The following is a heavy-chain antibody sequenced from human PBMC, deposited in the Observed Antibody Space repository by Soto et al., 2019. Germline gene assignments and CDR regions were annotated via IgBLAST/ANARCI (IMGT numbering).Heavy chain of an antibody. J-gene: IGHJ6*02. D-gene: IGHD3-10*01. CDR1: GFTFSSYA. Sequence: DVQVLESGGDLVQPGGSLRLSCAASGFTFSSYAMSWVRQAPGKGLEWVSSVSAGGDMTYYSDSVKGRFTISRDTSNNAVFLQMNSLRIEDTALYYCARGDRGGSGSPASYYYSGLDVWGQGTKVTVS. CDR2: VSAGGDMT. CDR3: ARGDRGGSGSPASYYYSGLDV. V-gene: IGHV3-23*01.